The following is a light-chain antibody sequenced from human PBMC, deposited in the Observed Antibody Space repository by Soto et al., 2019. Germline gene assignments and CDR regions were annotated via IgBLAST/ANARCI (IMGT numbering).Light chain of an antibody. Sequence: NVWTRAPGSVSLSPGETATLSLGASQSVSNILAWYQQKPGQAPRLLIYGASTRATGLPARFSGSGSGPDYTLTINSMQSEDFEVYYCQQYHNWPPITFGQGTRLEIK. V-gene: IGKV3D-15*01. CDR2: GAS. J-gene: IGKJ5*01. CDR1: QSVSNI. CDR3: QQYHNWPPIT.